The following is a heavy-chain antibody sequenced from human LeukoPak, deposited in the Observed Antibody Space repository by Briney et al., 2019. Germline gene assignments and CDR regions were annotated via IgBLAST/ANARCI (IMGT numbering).Heavy chain of an antibody. CDR2: TSGSGGST. J-gene: IGHJ4*02. CDR1: GFTFSSYA. V-gene: IGHV3-23*01. D-gene: IGHD6-13*01. Sequence: GGSLRLSCAASGFTFSSYAMSWVRQAPGKGLEWVSATSGSGGSTYYADSVKGRFTISRDNSKNTLYLQMNSLRAEDTAVYYCAKVQGYSSSWYDYWGQGTLVTVSS. CDR3: AKVQGYSSSWYDY.